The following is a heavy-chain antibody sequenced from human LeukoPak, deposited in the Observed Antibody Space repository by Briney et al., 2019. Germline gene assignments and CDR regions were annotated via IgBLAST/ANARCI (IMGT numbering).Heavy chain of an antibody. CDR2: IIPIFGTA. Sequence: SVKVSCKASGGTFSSYAISWVRQAPGQGLEWMGGIIPIFGTANYAQKFQGRVTITADESTSKAYMELSSLRSEDTAVYYCARGRGYCSSTSCSTPREYYYYGMDVWGQGTTVTVSS. D-gene: IGHD2-2*01. CDR1: GGTFSSYA. CDR3: ARGRGYCSSTSCSTPREYYYYGMDV. J-gene: IGHJ6*02. V-gene: IGHV1-69*13.